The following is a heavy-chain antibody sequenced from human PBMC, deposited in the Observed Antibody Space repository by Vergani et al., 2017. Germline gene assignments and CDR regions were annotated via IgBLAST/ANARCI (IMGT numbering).Heavy chain of an antibody. CDR1: GFTFSSYA. CDR2: RSYDGSNK. CDR3: ARGSVHDDIVSDQYPPDAFYI. Sequence: QVQLVESGGGVVQPGRSLRLSCAASGFTFSSYAMHWVRQAPGKGLEWVAVRSYDGSNKYYADSVKGRFTISRDNSKNTLYLQMNSLRAEDTAVYYCARGSVHDDIVSDQYPPDAFYIWGQGTMVTVSS. D-gene: IGHD3-9*01. J-gene: IGHJ3*02. V-gene: IGHV3-30-3*01.